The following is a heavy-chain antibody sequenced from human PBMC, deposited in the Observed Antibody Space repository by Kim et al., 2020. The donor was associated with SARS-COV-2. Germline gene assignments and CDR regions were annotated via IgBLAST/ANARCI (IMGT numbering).Heavy chain of an antibody. J-gene: IGHJ3*01. V-gene: IGHV1-2*02. CDR2: GGT. D-gene: IGHD2-21*02. CDR3: ARGVTALSL. Sequence: GGTNYGPKFQGRVTMTGDTSISTAYMELSRLRSDDTAVYYCARGVTALSLWGQGTMVTVSS.